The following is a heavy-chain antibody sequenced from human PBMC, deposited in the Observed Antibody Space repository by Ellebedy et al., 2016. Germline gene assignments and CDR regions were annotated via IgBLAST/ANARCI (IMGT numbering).Heavy chain of an antibody. V-gene: IGHV1-2*02. D-gene: IGHD2-15*01. CDR1: GYTFTGYY. CDR3: AREGGYCSGGSCTPYGMDV. Sequence: ASVKVSXXASGYTFTGYYMHWVRQAPGQGLEWMGWINPNSGGTNYAQKFQGRVTMTRDTSISTAYMELSRLRSDDTAVYYCAREGGYCSGGSCTPYGMDVWGQGTTVTVSS. CDR2: INPNSGGT. J-gene: IGHJ6*02.